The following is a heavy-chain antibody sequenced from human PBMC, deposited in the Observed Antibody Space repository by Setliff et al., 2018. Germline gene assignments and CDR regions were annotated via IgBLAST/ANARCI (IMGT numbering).Heavy chain of an antibody. Sequence: KASETLSLTCAVSGGSLNSGSYYWSWIRQSTERGLEWLGRLHTSGSTTYNPALNSRVTTSVDTSTNQFSLRLTSLTAADTAVYFCARDNTILGATDHWGQGTLVTVSS. D-gene: IGHD1-26*01. CDR3: ARDNTILGATDH. V-gene: IGHV4-61*02. CDR2: LHTSGST. J-gene: IGHJ5*02. CDR1: GGSLNSGSYY.